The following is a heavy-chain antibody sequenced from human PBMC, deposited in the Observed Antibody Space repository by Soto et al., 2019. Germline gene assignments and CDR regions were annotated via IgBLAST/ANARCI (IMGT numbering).Heavy chain of an antibody. D-gene: IGHD1-26*01. J-gene: IGHJ3*02. CDR3: AKEDSGSYHDAFDI. V-gene: IGHV1-3*01. CDR2: INAGNGNT. CDR1: AYTFTSYA. Sequence: ASVKISCKTSAYTFTSYAMHCVRQAPGQRLEWMGWINAGNGNTKYSQKFQGRVTITRDTSTSTVYMELSSLRYDDTAVYCCAKEDSGSYHDAFDIWGQGTMVTVSS.